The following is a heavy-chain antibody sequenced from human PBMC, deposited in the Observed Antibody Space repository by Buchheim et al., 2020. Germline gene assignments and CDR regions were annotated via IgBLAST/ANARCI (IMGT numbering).Heavy chain of an antibody. CDR1: GFTFSSYA. Sequence: QVQLVESGGGVVQPGRSMRLSCAASGFTFSSYAMHWVRQAPGKGLEWVAVISYDGSNKYYADSVKGRFTISRDNSKNTLYLQMNSLRAEDTAVYYCARDRGAAAGTDYYYGMDVWGKGTT. D-gene: IGHD6-13*01. CDR2: ISYDGSNK. V-gene: IGHV3-30*04. CDR3: ARDRGAAAGTDYYYGMDV. J-gene: IGHJ6*04.